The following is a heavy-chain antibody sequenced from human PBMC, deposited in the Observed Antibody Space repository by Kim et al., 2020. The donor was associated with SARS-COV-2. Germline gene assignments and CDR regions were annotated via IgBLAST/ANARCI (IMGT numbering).Heavy chain of an antibody. CDR3: ARVGAWFGGGEVDY. CDR2: IYSGGST. J-gene: IGHJ4*02. CDR1: GFTVSSNY. D-gene: IGHD3-10*01. Sequence: GGSLRLSCAASGFTVSSNYMSWVRQAPGKGLEWVSVIYSGGSTYYADSVKGRFTISRDNSKNTLYLQMNSLRAEDTAVYYCARVGAWFGGGEVDYWGQGTLVTVSS. V-gene: IGHV3-53*01.